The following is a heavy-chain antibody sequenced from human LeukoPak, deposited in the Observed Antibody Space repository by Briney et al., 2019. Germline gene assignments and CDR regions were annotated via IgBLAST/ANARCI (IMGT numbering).Heavy chain of an antibody. V-gene: IGHV1-8*01. J-gene: IGHJ6*02. D-gene: IGHD3-9*01. CDR3: ARTDYDILTGYFYYYYYGMDV. Sequence: ASVKVSCKASGYTFTSYDINWVRQATGQGLEWMGWMNPNSGNKGYAQKFQGRVTMTRNTSISTAYMELSSLRSEDTAVYYCARTDYDILTGYFYYYYYGMDVWGQGTTVTVSS. CDR1: GYTFTSYD. CDR2: MNPNSGNK.